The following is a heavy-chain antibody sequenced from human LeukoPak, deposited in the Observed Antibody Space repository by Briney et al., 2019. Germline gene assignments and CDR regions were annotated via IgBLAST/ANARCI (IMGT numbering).Heavy chain of an antibody. Sequence: SETLSLTCAVYGGSFSGYYWSWLRQPPGKGREGVGEINHSGSTNYNPSLQSRVTISVDTSKNQFSLKLSSVTAADTAVYYCARGVTGDLSWFHPWAREPWSPSPQ. CDR3: ARGVTGDLSWFHP. CDR2: INHSGST. D-gene: IGHD7-27*01. J-gene: IGHJ5*02. V-gene: IGHV4-34*01. CDR1: GGSFSGYY.